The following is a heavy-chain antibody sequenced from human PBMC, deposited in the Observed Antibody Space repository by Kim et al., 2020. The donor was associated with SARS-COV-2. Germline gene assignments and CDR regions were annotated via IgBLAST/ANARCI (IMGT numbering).Heavy chain of an antibody. CDR1: GFTFSSYS. V-gene: IGHV3-48*02. J-gene: IGHJ4*01. CDR3: ARDHAEAEDYFDH. CDR2: ISGSSDTI. Sequence: GGSLRLSCAVSGFTFSSYSMNWVRQAPGKGLEWVSYISGSSDTIYYADSVKGRFTISRDNAKNSLFLQMNSLRDEDTAVYFCARDHAEAEDYFDHWGHGTLVTVSS. D-gene: IGHD6-13*01.